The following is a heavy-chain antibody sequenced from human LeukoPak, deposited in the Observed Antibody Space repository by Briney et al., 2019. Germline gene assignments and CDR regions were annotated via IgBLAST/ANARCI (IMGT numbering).Heavy chain of an antibody. V-gene: IGHV3-23*01. CDR3: AKVYPRGAGDCYNWEAWDY. D-gene: IGHD5-24*01. CDR1: GFTFSSYA. J-gene: IGHJ4*02. Sequence: GGSLRLSCAASGFTFSSYAMSWVRQAPAKGLEWVSAISGSGGSTYYADSVEGRFTISRDNSKNPLYLPMNSLRAEDTAVYYCAKVYPRGAGDCYNWEAWDYWGQGTLVTVSS. CDR2: ISGSGGST.